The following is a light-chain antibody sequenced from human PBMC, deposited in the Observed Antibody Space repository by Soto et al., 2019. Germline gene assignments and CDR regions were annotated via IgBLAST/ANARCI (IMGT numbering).Light chain of an antibody. V-gene: IGLV1-47*02. Sequence: QLVLTQPPSASGTPGQRVTISCSGSNSNVETNYVYWYQQVAGTAPKLLIYSNDQRPSGVPDRFSASKSGTSASLDISGLRSVDEADYYCSANDDSLGGPVFGGGTKLTVL. CDR3: SANDDSLGGPV. J-gene: IGLJ2*01. CDR2: SND. CDR1: NSNVETNY.